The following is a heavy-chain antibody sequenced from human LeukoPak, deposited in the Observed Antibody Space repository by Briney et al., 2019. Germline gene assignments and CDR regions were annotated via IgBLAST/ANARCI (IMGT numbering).Heavy chain of an antibody. Sequence: SETLSLTCTVSGGSISSYYWSWIRQPPGKGLEWIGYIYYSGSTNYNPSLKSRVTISVGTSKNQFSLKLSSVTAADTAVYYCARDRWGHVDAFDIWGQGTMFTVSS. CDR3: ARDRWGHVDAFDI. V-gene: IGHV4-59*01. J-gene: IGHJ3*02. CDR1: GGSISSYY. D-gene: IGHD3-16*01. CDR2: IYYSGST.